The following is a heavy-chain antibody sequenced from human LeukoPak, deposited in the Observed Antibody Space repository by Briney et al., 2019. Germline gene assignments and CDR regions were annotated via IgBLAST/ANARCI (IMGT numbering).Heavy chain of an antibody. D-gene: IGHD2-2*01. CDR2: ISGSGGST. Sequence: PGVPLRLPCAASGFTFNSYAMSWVRQAPGKGLEWVSAISGSGGSTYYADSVKGRFTISRDNSKNTLYLQMNSLRAEDTAVYYCAKSPDIVVVPAAYDWGQGTLVTASS. V-gene: IGHV3-23*01. CDR3: AKSPDIVVVPAAYD. CDR1: GFTFNSYA. J-gene: IGHJ4*02.